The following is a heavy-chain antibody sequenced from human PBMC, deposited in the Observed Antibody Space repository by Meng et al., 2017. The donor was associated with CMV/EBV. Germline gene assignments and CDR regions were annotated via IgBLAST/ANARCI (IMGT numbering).Heavy chain of an antibody. V-gene: IGHV3-30*04. CDR1: GFTFSSYA. J-gene: IGHJ6*02. D-gene: IGHD6-6*01. Sequence: GESLKISCAASGFTFSSYAMHWVRQAPGKGLEWVAVISYDGGNKYYADSVKGRFTISRDNSKNTLYLQMNSLRAEDTAVYYCARDQFMYSSSFGGMDVWGQGTTVTVSS. CDR3: ARDQFMYSSSFGGMDV. CDR2: ISYDGGNK.